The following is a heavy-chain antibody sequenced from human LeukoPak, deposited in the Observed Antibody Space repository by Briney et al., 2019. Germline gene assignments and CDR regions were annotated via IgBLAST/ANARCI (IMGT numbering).Heavy chain of an antibody. CDR1: GFTFSDYY. Sequence: PGGSLRLSCAASGFTFSDYYMSWIRQAPGEGLEWVSYISSSGSTIYYADSVKGRFTISRDNAKNSLYLQMNSLRAEDTAVYYCARAGGYCGRISCPYYFDYWGQGSLVAVSS. D-gene: IGHD2-15*01. J-gene: IGHJ4*02. V-gene: IGHV3-11*01. CDR3: ARAGGYCGRISCPYYFDY. CDR2: ISSSGSTI.